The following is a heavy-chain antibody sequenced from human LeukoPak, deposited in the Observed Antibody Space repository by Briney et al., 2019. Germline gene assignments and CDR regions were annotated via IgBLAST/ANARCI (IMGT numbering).Heavy chain of an antibody. D-gene: IGHD2-15*01. V-gene: IGHV4-34*01. CDR2: INHSGST. CDR3: EREGGWWIRYFDC. Sequence: PSETLSLTCAVYGGSFSGYYWSWIRQPPGKGLEWIGDINHSGSTNYNPSLKSRVTLYVDTPKNQFSLKLSSVTAADTAVYYCEREGGWWIRYFDCWGQGTLVTVS. CDR1: GGSFSGYY. J-gene: IGHJ4*02.